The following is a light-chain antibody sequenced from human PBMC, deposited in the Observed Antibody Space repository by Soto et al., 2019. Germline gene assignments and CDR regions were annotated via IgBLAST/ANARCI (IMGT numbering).Light chain of an antibody. V-gene: IGKV1-5*03. Sequence: DIQMTQSPSALSASVGDRVTITCRGSQGISSWFAWYQQKPGKAPRLLIYKASSLASGVPSRFSGSGSGTEFTLTISSLQPEDVATYHCQQHTTFGQGTKVEI. CDR2: KAS. J-gene: IGKJ1*01. CDR1: QGISSW. CDR3: QQHTT.